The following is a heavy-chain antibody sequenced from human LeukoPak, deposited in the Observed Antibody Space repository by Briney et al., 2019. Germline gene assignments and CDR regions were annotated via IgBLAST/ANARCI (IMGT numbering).Heavy chain of an antibody. J-gene: IGHJ5*02. CDR2: IIPIFGTA. CDR1: GGTFSSYA. Sequence: ASVKVSCKASGGTFSSYAISWVRQAPGQGLEWMGGIIPIFGTANYAQKFQGRVTITTDESTSTAYMELSSLRSEDTAVYYCARAKVLGLYNWFDPWGQGTPVTVSS. V-gene: IGHV1-69*05. CDR3: ARAKVLGLYNWFDP.